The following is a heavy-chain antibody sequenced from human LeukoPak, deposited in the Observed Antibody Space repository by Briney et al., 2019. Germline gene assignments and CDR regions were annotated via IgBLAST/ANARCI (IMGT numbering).Heavy chain of an antibody. V-gene: IGHV4-61*02. D-gene: IGHD2-15*01. CDR1: GGSISSGSYY. Sequence: NPSETLSLTCTVSGGSISSGSYYWSWIRQPAGKGLEWIGRIYTSGSTNYNPSLKSRVTISVDTSKNQFSLKLSSVTAADTAVYYCAGTRLHNDLHCSGGSCYLPTLRFDYWGQGTLVTVSS. CDR3: AGTRLHNDLHCSGGSCYLPTLRFDY. J-gene: IGHJ4*02. CDR2: IYTSGST.